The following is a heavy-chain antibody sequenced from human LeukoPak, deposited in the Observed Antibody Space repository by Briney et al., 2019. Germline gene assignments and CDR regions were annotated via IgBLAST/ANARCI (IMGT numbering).Heavy chain of an antibody. J-gene: IGHJ4*02. CDR1: GFTFSSYW. V-gene: IGHV3-21*01. CDR3: ANHFACGSTSCPPFDS. Sequence: GGSLRLSCAASGFTFSSYWMSWVRQAPGKGLEWVSSISDNSYYIYYSDSVEGRFTISRDNAKNSLYLQMDSLRVEDTAVYYCANHFACGSTSCPPFDSWGQGTLVTVSS. CDR2: ISDNSYYI. D-gene: IGHD2-2*01.